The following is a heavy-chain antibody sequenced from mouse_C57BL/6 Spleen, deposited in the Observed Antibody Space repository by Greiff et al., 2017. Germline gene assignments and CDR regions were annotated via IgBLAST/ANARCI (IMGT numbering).Heavy chain of an antibody. CDR3: AREGRVAY. CDR2: INPNNGGT. D-gene: IGHD3-3*01. J-gene: IGHJ3*01. Sequence: VQLQQSGPELVKPGASVKISCKASGYTFTDYYMNWVKQSHGKSLEWIGDINPNNGGTSYNQKFKGKATLTVDKSSSTAYMELRSLTSEDSAVYYCAREGRVAYCGEEALVTVSA. CDR1: GYTFTDYY. V-gene: IGHV1-26*01.